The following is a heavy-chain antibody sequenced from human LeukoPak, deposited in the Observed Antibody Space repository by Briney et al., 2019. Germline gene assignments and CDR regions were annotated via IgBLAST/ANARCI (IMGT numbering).Heavy chain of an antibody. D-gene: IGHD6-19*01. CDR2: INPNSGGT. J-gene: IGHJ4*02. CDR1: GYTFTGYY. V-gene: IGHV1-2*02. Sequence: ASVKVSCKASGYTFTGYYMHWVRQAPGQGLEWMGWINPNSGGTNYAQKFQGRVTMTRDTPISTAYMELSRLRSDDTAVYYCARIPSSGWTKRLYYFDYWGQGTLVTVSS. CDR3: ARIPSSGWTKRLYYFDY.